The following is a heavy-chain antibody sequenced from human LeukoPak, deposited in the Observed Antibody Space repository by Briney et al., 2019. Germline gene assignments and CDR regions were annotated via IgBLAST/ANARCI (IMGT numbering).Heavy chain of an antibody. CDR2: ISYDESNK. Sequence: GGSLRLSCAASGFTFSSYGMHWVRQAPGKGLEWVAVISYDESNKYYADSVKGRFTISRDNSKNTLYLQMNSLRAEDTAVYYCAKLWMATISDYWGQGTLVTVSS. CDR1: GFTFSSYG. D-gene: IGHD5-24*01. V-gene: IGHV3-30*18. J-gene: IGHJ4*02. CDR3: AKLWMATISDY.